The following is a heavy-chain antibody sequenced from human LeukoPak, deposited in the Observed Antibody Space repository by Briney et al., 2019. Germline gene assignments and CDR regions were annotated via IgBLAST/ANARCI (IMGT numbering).Heavy chain of an antibody. CDR3: ARVRSGYDFDAFDI. Sequence: GRSLRLSCAASGFTVSSNYMSWVRQAPGKGLEWVSVIYSGGSTYYADSVKGRFTISRHNSKNTLYLQMNSLRAEDTAVYYCARVRSGYDFDAFDIWGQGTTVTVSS. D-gene: IGHD5-12*01. CDR1: GFTVSSNY. V-gene: IGHV3-53*04. J-gene: IGHJ3*02. CDR2: IYSGGST.